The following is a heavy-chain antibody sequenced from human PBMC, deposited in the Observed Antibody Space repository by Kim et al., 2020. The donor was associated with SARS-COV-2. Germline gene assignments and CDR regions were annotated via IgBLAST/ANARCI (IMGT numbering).Heavy chain of an antibody. CDR1: GFTFSSYE. Sequence: GGSLRLSCAASGFTFSSYEMNWVRQAPGKGLEWVSYISSSGSTIYYADSVKGRFTISRDNAKNSLYLQMNSLRAEDTAVYYCARAKIPTYYDFWSGPGAISNWFDPWGQGTLVTVSS. V-gene: IGHV3-48*03. CDR3: ARAKIPTYYDFWSGPGAISNWFDP. D-gene: IGHD3-3*01. J-gene: IGHJ5*02. CDR2: ISSSGSTI.